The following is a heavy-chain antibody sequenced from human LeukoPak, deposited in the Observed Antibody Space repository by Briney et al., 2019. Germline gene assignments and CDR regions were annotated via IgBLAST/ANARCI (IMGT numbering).Heavy chain of an antibody. Sequence: KPSETLSLNCTVSGASITTHYWGWIRKPPGKGLEYIWQIHSSGSANYNPSLKSRVAMSLDASKNQFSLTVSSVTAADTAIYYCARDILDVGATHYFDYWGQGSLLTVSS. CDR2: IHSSGSA. V-gene: IGHV4-4*07. CDR1: GASITTHY. D-gene: IGHD1-26*01. CDR3: ARDILDVGATHYFDY. J-gene: IGHJ4*02.